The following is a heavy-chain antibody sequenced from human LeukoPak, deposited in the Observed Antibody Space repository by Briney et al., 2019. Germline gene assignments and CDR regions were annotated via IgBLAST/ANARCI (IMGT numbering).Heavy chain of an antibody. J-gene: IGHJ4*02. CDR2: IYTSGST. Sequence: RSETLSLTCTVTGGSISSYYWSWIRQPAGKGLEWIGRIYTSGSTNYNPSLKSRVTMSVDTSKNQFSLKLSSVTAADTAVYYCARVLYSSSWYGVLDYWGQGTLVTVSS. V-gene: IGHV4-4*07. CDR3: ARVLYSSSWYGVLDY. CDR1: GGSISSYY. D-gene: IGHD6-13*01.